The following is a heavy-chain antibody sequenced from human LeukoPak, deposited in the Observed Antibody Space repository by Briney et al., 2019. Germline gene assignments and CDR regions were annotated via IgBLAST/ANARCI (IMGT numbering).Heavy chain of an antibody. V-gene: IGHV4-34*01. J-gene: IGHJ1*01. Sequence: SETLSLTCAVYGGSFSGYYWSWIRQPPGKGLEWIGEINHSGSTNYNPSLKSRVTISVDTSKNQFSLKLSSVTAADTAVYYCARVRGSGYYYAYFQHWGQGTLVTVSS. CDR3: ARVRGSGYYYAYFQH. CDR1: GGSFSGYY. D-gene: IGHD3-22*01. CDR2: INHSGST.